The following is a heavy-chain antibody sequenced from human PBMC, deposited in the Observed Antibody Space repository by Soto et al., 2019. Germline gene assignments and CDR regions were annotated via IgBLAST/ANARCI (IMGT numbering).Heavy chain of an antibody. CDR2: IHPNSGGT. CDR3: ARVEAAAGFTPFDI. V-gene: IGHV1-2*04. J-gene: IGHJ3*02. CDR1: GYTFTDYY. D-gene: IGHD6-13*01. Sequence: ASVKVSCKASGYTFTDYYIHWVRQAPGQGLEWMGWIHPNSGGTNFAPRFRGWVAMSRDTSISTAYMELNRLKSDDTAVYYCARVEAAAGFTPFDIWGQGTLVTVSS.